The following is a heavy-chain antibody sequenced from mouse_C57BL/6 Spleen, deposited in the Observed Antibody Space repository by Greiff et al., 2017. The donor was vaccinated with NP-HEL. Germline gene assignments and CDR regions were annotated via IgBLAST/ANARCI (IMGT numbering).Heavy chain of an antibody. V-gene: IGHV1-82*01. J-gene: IGHJ2*01. Sequence: QVQLQQSGPELVKPGASVKISCKASGYAFSSSWMNWVKQRPGKGLEWIGRIYPGDGDTNSNGKFKGKATLTADKSSSTAYMQLSSLTSEDSAVYFCATGTGDYFDYWGKGTTLTVSS. CDR1: GYAFSSSW. CDR3: ATGTGDYFDY. D-gene: IGHD4-1*01. CDR2: IYPGDGDT.